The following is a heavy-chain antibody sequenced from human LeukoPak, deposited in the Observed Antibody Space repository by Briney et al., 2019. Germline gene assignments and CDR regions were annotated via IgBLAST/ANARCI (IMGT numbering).Heavy chain of an antibody. CDR3: ARRGNFDSGGYDY. D-gene: IGHD3-22*01. CDR2: ISSSSSYI. CDR1: GFTFSSYS. J-gene: IGHJ4*02. V-gene: IGHV3-21*06. Sequence: SGGSLRLSCAAPGFTFSSYSMNWVRQAPGKGLEWVSSISSSSSYIYYAVSLKGRFTISRDNAKNSVYLQINRLRAEDTAIYYCARRGNFDSGGYDYWGQGTLVTVSS.